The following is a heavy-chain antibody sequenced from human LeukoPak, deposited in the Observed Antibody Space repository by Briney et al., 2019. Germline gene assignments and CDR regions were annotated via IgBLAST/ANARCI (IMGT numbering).Heavy chain of an antibody. J-gene: IGHJ4*02. CDR3: ARQASSWSRGPFDY. CDR2: IYPGDSDT. D-gene: IGHD6-13*01. Sequence: GESLKISCKGSGYSFTNYWIGWVRQMTGKGLEWMGIIYPGDSDTRYSPSFQGQVTISADKSISTAYLQWSSLKASDTAIYYCARQASSWSRGPFDYWGQGTLVTVSS. CDR1: GYSFTNYW. V-gene: IGHV5-51*01.